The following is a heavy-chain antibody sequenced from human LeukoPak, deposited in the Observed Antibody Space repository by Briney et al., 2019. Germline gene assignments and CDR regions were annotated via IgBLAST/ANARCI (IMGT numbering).Heavy chain of an antibody. D-gene: IGHD3-10*01. CDR3: ARGRSQGFMVRGVERRFDY. CDR1: GFTFSSYS. CDR2: ISSSSSYI. V-gene: IGHV3-21*01. J-gene: IGHJ4*02. Sequence: GGSLRLSCAASGFTFSSYSMDWVRQAPGKGLEWVSSISSSSSYIYYADSVKGRFTISRDNAKNSLYLQMNSLRAEDTAVYYCARGRSQGFMVRGVERRFDYWGQGTLVTVSS.